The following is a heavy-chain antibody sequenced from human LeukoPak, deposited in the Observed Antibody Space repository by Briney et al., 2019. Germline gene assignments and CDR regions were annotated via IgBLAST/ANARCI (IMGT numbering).Heavy chain of an antibody. CDR2: MSSSRDYV. CDR3: ARGLVGAAFDY. CDR1: GFTFNAYT. V-gene: IGHV3-21*01. D-gene: IGHD1-26*01. Sequence: GGSLRLSCGASGFTFNAYTMHWVRQVPGKGLEWVSSMSSSRDYVFYADSVKGRFTIFRDNANQSLDLEMSSLRGEDTAIYYCARGLVGAAFDYWGRGTLVTVSS. J-gene: IGHJ4*02.